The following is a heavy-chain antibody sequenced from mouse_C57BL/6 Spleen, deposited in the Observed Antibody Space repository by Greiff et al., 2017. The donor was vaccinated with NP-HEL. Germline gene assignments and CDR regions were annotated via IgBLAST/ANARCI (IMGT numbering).Heavy chain of an antibody. Sequence: EVQLQQSGPELVKPGASVKIPCKASGYTFTDYNMDWVKQSHGKRLEWIGDINPNNGGTIYNQKFKGKATLTVDKSSSTAYMELRSLTSEDTAVYYCARGLTDPYWYFDVWGTGTTVTVSS. V-gene: IGHV1-18*01. J-gene: IGHJ1*03. CDR3: ARGLTDPYWYFDV. D-gene: IGHD4-1*01. CDR1: GYTFTDYN. CDR2: INPNNGGT.